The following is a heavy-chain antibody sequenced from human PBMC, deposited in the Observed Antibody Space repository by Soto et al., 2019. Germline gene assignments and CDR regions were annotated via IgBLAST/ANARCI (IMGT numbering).Heavy chain of an antibody. Sequence: ASVKVSCKASGYTFTSYYMHWVRQAPGQGLEWMGIINPSGGSTSYAQKFQGRVTMTRDTSTSTVYMELSSLRSEDTAVYYCARDYDFWSGYSQFRDHGMGVWGQGTTVTVSS. J-gene: IGHJ6*02. D-gene: IGHD3-3*01. CDR3: ARDYDFWSGYSQFRDHGMGV. V-gene: IGHV1-46*01. CDR2: INPSGGST. CDR1: GYTFTSYY.